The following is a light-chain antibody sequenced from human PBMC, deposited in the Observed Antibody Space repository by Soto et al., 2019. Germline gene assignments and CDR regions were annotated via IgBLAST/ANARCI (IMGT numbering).Light chain of an antibody. CDR1: QSISNY. V-gene: IGKV1-39*01. J-gene: IGKJ5*01. Sequence: DIQVTQSPSSLSASVGDRVTITCRASQSISNYLNWFQQKPGKAPKLLISFASSLQSGVPSRFSGSGSGTDFTLSITSLQPEDFATYYCQQSYDAPITFGQGTRLEIK. CDR2: FAS. CDR3: QQSYDAPIT.